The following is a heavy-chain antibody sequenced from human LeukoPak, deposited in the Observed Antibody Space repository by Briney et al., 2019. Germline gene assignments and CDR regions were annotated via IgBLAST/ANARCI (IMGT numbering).Heavy chain of an antibody. CDR3: ASTRKLGEFYWTPYYYYGMDV. CDR1: GGSISSSSSY. V-gene: IGHV4-39*01. CDR2: IYYSGST. Sequence: SETLSLTCTVSGGSISSSSSYWGWIRQPPGKGLEWIGSIYYSGSTYYNPSLKSRVTISVDTSKNQFSLKLSSVTAADTAVYYCASTRKLGEFYWTPYYYYGMDVWGQGTTVTVSS. D-gene: IGHD3-10*01. J-gene: IGHJ6*02.